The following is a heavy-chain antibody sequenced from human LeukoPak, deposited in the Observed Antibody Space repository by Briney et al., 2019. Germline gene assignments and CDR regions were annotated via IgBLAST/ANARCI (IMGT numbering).Heavy chain of an antibody. CDR3: AKDDAWGRFQH. CDR1: GGTFSSYA. D-gene: IGHD7-27*01. Sequence: SVKVSCKASGGTFSSYAISWVRQAPGQGLEWMGGIIPVFGTSNYAQKFQGRVTITADESTRTAYMELNSLRAEDTAVYFCAKDDAWGRFQHWGRGTLVTVS. V-gene: IGHV1-69*13. CDR2: IIPVFGTS. J-gene: IGHJ1*01.